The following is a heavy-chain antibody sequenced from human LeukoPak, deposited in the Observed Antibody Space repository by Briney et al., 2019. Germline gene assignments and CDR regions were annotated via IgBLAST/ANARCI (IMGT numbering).Heavy chain of an antibody. Sequence: GGSLRLSCAASGFTFSNAWMSWVRQAPGKGLEWVGRIKSKTDGGTTDYAAPVKGRFTISRDDSKNTLYLQMNSLKTEDTAVYYCSALDIVVVPDAFDIWGQGTMVTVSS. J-gene: IGHJ3*02. CDR3: SALDIVVVPDAFDI. CDR1: GFTFSNAW. V-gene: IGHV3-15*01. D-gene: IGHD2-2*03. CDR2: IKSKTDGGTT.